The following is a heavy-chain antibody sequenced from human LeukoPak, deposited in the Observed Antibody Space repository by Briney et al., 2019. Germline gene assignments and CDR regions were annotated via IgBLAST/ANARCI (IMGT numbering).Heavy chain of an antibody. CDR1: GGSISTFY. V-gene: IGHV4-59*01. D-gene: IGHD3-10*01. CDR3: AGGGTYYTSGSYLGY. J-gene: IGHJ4*02. Sequence: SETLSLTCTVSGGSISTFYWSWIRQPPGKGLEWIGYIYHRGSATYNPSLKSRVAISLDTSKNQFSLKLSSVTAADTAVYYCAGGGTYYTSGSYLGYWGQGTLVTVSS. CDR2: IYHRGSA.